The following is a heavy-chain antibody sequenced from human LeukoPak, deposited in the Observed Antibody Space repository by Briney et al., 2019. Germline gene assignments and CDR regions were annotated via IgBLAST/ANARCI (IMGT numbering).Heavy chain of an antibody. J-gene: IGHJ4*02. Sequence: SETLSLTCTVSGGSISSGGYYWSWIRQHPGKGLEWIGYIYYSGSTNYNPSLKSRVTISVDTSKNQFSLKLSSETAADTAVYYCARDRIAAAGGFDYWGQGTLVTVSS. D-gene: IGHD6-13*01. CDR1: GGSISSGGYY. CDR2: IYYSGST. CDR3: ARDRIAAAGGFDY. V-gene: IGHV4-61*08.